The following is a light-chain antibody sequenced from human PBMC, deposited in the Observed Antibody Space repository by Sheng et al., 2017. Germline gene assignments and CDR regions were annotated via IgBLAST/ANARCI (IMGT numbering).Light chain of an antibody. CDR2: GAS. J-gene: IGKJ2*01. Sequence: EIVLTQSPGTLSLSPGERATVSCRASQTVSTSYLAWYQQKLGQTPRLLIYGASSRATGIPDRFSGSGSGTDFTLTIDRLEPEDFALYYCQQYGSSPNTFGQGTKLEI. CDR1: QTVSTSY. CDR3: QQYGSSPNT. V-gene: IGKV3-20*01.